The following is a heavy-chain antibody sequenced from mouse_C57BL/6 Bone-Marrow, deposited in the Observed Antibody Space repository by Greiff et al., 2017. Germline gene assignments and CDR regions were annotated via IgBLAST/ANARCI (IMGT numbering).Heavy chain of an antibody. D-gene: IGHD1-1*01. J-gene: IGHJ2*01. V-gene: IGHV1-76*01. CDR3: GAYYYGSSRHFDY. CDR1: GYTFTDYY. Sequence: VKVVESGAELVRPGASVKLSCKASGYTFTDYYINWVKQRPGQGLEWIARIYPGSGNTYYNEKFKGKATLTAEKSSSTAYMQLSSLTSEDSAVXFCGAYYYGSSRHFDYWGQGTTLTVSS. CDR2: IYPGSGNT.